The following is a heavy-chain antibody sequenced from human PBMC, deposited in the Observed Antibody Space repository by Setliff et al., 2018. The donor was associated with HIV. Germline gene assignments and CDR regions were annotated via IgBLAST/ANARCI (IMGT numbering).Heavy chain of an antibody. Sequence: KDSGGTFSSYAISWVRQAPGQGLEWMGGIIPIYGTANYAQKFQGRVTITTDESTSTAYMDLSSLRSEDTAVYYCARDSGVSSGWKNWFDSWGQGTLVTVS. CDR3: ARDSGVSSGWKNWFDS. D-gene: IGHD6-19*01. CDR1: GGTFSSYA. CDR2: IIPIYGTA. J-gene: IGHJ5*01. V-gene: IGHV1-69*05.